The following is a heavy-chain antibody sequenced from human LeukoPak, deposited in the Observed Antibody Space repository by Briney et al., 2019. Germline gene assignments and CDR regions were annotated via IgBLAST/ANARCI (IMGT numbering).Heavy chain of an antibody. CDR1: GFTFSNYA. J-gene: IGHJ4*02. CDR2: ITDSGGDT. V-gene: IGHV3-23*01. D-gene: IGHD2-15*01. Sequence: GGSLRLSCAVSGFTFSNYAMSWVRQAPGEGLEWFSAITDSGGDTYYGDSVKGRFTISRDNSKNTLDLQMSSLRAEDTAVYYCAKGSASSRPYYFDHWGQGALVTVSS. CDR3: AKGSASSRPYYFDH.